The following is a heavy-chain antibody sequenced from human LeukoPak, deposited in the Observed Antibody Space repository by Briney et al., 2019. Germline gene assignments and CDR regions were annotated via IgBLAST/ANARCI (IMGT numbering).Heavy chain of an antibody. CDR3: AGATDPYPFNY. Sequence: SETLSLTCTVSGGSISSGGYYWSWIRQPAGKGLEWIGRIYTSGSTNYNPSLRSRVTISVDTSKNQFSLKLSSVTAADTAVYYCAGATDPYPFNYWGQGTLVTVSS. V-gene: IGHV4-61*02. D-gene: IGHD3-16*01. CDR1: GGSISSGGYY. J-gene: IGHJ4*02. CDR2: IYTSGST.